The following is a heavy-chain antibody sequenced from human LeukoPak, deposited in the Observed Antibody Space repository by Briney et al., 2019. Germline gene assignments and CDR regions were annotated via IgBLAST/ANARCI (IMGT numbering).Heavy chain of an antibody. Sequence: GGSLRLSCAPSGFTFTTYSMTWVRQAPGKGLEWVSSISSSGTYTYYADSLKGRFTISRDNGKSSLFLQMNSLRAEDTAIYYCARDQYGDYSLDYWGQGTLVTVSS. CDR1: GFTFTTYS. CDR2: ISSSGTYT. J-gene: IGHJ4*02. V-gene: IGHV3-21*01. D-gene: IGHD4-17*01. CDR3: ARDQYGDYSLDY.